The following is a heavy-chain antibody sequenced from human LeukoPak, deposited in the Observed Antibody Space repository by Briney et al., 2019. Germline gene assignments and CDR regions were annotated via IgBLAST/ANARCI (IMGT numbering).Heavy chain of an antibody. CDR3: ARAPRITMVRGVTALGY. CDR1: GFTFSSYS. D-gene: IGHD3-10*01. V-gene: IGHV3-21*01. J-gene: IGHJ4*02. Sequence: PGGSLRLSCAASGFTFSSYSMNWVRQAPGKGLGWVSSIGSSSSYIYYAYSVKGRFTISRANAKNSLYLQMNSLRAEDTAVYYCARAPRITMVRGVTALGYWGQGTLGTVSS. CDR2: IGSSSSYI.